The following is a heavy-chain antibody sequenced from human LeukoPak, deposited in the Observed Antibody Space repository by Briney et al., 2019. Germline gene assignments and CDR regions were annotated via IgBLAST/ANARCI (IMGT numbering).Heavy chain of an antibody. CDR3: ARRSGKGVVAATPNWLDP. V-gene: IGHV3-48*01. CDR1: GFTFSSYS. J-gene: IGHJ5*02. CDR2: ISSSSSTI. Sequence: GGSLRLSCAASGFTFSSYSMNWVRQAPGKGLEWVSYISSSSSTIYYADSVKGRFTISRDNAKNSLYLQMNSLRAEDTAVYYCARRSGKGVVAATPNWLDPWGQGTLVTVSS. D-gene: IGHD2-15*01.